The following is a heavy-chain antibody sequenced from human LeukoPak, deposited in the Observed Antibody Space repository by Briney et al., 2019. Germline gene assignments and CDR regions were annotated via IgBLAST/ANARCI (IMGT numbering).Heavy chain of an antibody. Sequence: GGSLRLSCAASGFTFSSYGMSWVRRAPGKGLEWVSAISGSGGSTYYADSVKGRFTISRDNSKNTLYLQMNSLRAEDTAVYYCAKFSSSCRNIDYWGQGTLVTGSS. J-gene: IGHJ4*02. CDR3: AKFSSSCRNIDY. V-gene: IGHV3-23*01. CDR1: GFTFSSYG. D-gene: IGHD6-13*01. CDR2: ISGSGGST.